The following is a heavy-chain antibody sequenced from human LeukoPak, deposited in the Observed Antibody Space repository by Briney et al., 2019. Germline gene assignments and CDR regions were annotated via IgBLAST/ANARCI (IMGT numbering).Heavy chain of an antibody. D-gene: IGHD3-10*01. CDR1: GYTFTGYY. CDR3: ARERTLVLLWFGETSNQFDY. J-gene: IGHJ4*02. CDR2: INPNSGGT. Sequence: ASVKVSCKASGYTFTGYYMHWVRQAPGQGLEWMGWINPNSGGTNYAQNFQGRDTMTRDTSISTAYMELSRLRSDDTAVYYCARERTLVLLWFGETSNQFDYWGQGTLVTVSS. V-gene: IGHV1-2*02.